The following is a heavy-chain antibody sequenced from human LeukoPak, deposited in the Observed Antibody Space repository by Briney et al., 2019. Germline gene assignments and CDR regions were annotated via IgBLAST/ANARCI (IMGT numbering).Heavy chain of an antibody. CDR3: AKDDYGDYVWYFDY. J-gene: IGHJ4*02. V-gene: IGHV3-23*01. CDR2: ISGSGGST. Sequence: PGGSLRLSCAASGFTFDDYAMHWVRQAPGKALEWVSAISGSGGSTYYADSVKGRFTISRDNSKNTLYLQMNSLRAEDTAVYYCAKDDYGDYVWYFDYWGQGTLVTVSS. D-gene: IGHD4-17*01. CDR1: GFTFDDYA.